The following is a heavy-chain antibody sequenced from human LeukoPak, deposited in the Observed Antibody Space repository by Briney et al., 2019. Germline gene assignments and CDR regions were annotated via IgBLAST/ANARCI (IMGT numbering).Heavy chain of an antibody. J-gene: IGHJ5*02. CDR2: INHSGST. CDR3: ARMAPEYWFDP. Sequence: SETLSLTCAVYGGSFSGYYWSWIRQPPGKGLEWIGEINHSGSTNYNPSLKSRVTISVDTSKNQFSLKLSSVTAADTAVYYCARMAPEYWFDPWGQGTLVTVSS. CDR1: GGSFSGYY. V-gene: IGHV4-34*01. D-gene: IGHD1-14*01.